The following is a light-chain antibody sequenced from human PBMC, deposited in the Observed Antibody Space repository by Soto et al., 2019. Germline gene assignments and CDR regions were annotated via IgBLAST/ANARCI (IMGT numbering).Light chain of an antibody. V-gene: IGKV2-28*01. Sequence: DIVMTQSPLSLPVTPGEPASISCRSSESLLHSNGYNYLDWYLQKPGQSPQLLIFLGSNRASGVPDRFSGSGSGTDFTLKISRVEAEDVGFYYCMQAPQTPWTFGQGTKVDIK. CDR1: ESLLHSNGYNY. J-gene: IGKJ1*01. CDR3: MQAPQTPWT. CDR2: LGS.